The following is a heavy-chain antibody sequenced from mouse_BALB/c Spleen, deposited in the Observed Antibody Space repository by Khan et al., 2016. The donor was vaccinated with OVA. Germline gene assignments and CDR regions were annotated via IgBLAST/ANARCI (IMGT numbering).Heavy chain of an antibody. J-gene: IGHJ3*01. CDR1: GYTFTDYY. D-gene: IGHD1-2*01. CDR3: ARRNYFGYTFAY. CDR2: ISPGSGGT. Sequence: QVQLQQPGAELARPGASVKLSCKASGYTFTDYYINWVKQRTGQGLEWIGEISPGSGGTYYHERFKGQATLTADQSSSTAYMQLSSLTSDASAVYFCARRNYFGYTFAYWGQGTLVTVSA. V-gene: IGHV1-77*01.